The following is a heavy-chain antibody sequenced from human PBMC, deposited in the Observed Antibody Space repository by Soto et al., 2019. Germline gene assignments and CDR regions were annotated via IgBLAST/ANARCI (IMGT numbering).Heavy chain of an antibody. CDR1: GFTFSSYA. Sequence: QVPLVESGGGVVQPGRSLRLSCAASGFTFSSYAMHWVRQAPGKGLEWVAVISYDGSNKYYADSVKGRFTISRDNSKNTLYLQMNSLRAEDTAVYYCASLGKQWLATHEYGMDVWGQGTTVTVSS. D-gene: IGHD6-19*01. J-gene: IGHJ6*02. V-gene: IGHV3-30-3*01. CDR3: ASLGKQWLATHEYGMDV. CDR2: ISYDGSNK.